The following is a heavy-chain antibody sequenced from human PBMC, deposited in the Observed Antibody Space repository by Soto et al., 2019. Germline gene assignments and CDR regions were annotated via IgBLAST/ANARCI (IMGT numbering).Heavy chain of an antibody. CDR2: IISTLHIT. V-gene: IGHV1-69*04. D-gene: IGHD3-9*01. J-gene: IGHJ6*02. CDR1: GDAFSNYT. CDR3: AREGPPNILTGYHNYGMEV. Sequence: SVKVSCKASGDAFSNYTINWVRQAPGQGLEWMGRIISTLHITNYAQQFQGRVTITADKSTSTAYMELSSLRSDDTAVYYCAREGPPNILTGYHNYGMEVWG.